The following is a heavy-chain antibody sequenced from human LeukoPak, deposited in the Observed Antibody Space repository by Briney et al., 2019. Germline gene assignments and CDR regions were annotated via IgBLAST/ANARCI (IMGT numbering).Heavy chain of an antibody. Sequence: SETLSLTCAVSGGSISSSNWWSWVRQPPGKGREWIGYIYYSGSTNYNPSLKSRVTISVDTSKNQFSLKLSSVTAADTAVYFCARGSYYSDSSGYSTYHYYYMDVWGKGTTVTVSS. D-gene: IGHD3-22*01. CDR1: GGSISSSNW. CDR2: IYYSGST. V-gene: IGHV4-4*02. CDR3: ARGSYYSDSSGYSTYHYYYMDV. J-gene: IGHJ6*03.